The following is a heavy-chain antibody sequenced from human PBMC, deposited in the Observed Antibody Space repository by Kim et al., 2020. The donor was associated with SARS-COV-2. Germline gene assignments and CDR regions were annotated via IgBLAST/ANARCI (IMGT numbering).Heavy chain of an antibody. J-gene: IGHJ4*02. CDR3: ARQFAGYSYGYFDY. Sequence: NTSHKSRVTISVDTSKNQFSLKQSSVTAADTAVDYCARQFAGYSYGYFDYWDQGTLVTVSA. V-gene: IGHV4-39*01. D-gene: IGHD5-18*01.